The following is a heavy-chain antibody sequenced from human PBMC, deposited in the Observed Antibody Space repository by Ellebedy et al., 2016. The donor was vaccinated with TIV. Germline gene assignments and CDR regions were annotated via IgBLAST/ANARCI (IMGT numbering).Heavy chain of an antibody. Sequence: PGGSLRLSCAASGFTFSSYAMSWVRQAPGKGLEWVSAISGSGGSTYYADSVKGRFTISRDNSKNTLYLQMNSLRAEDTAVYYCATLYGGYYGMDVWGQGTTVTVSS. CDR1: GFTFSSYA. CDR2: ISGSGGST. D-gene: IGHD3-10*01. V-gene: IGHV3-23*01. CDR3: ATLYGGYYGMDV. J-gene: IGHJ6*02.